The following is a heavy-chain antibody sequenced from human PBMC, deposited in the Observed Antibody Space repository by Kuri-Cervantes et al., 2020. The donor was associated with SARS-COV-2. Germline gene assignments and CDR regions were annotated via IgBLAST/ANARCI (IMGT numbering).Heavy chain of an antibody. J-gene: IGHJ4*02. CDR3: ANWRRRIAAAGPFDY. V-gene: IGHV3-48*01. Sequence: GESLKISCAASGFTFSSYSMNWARQAPGKGLEWVSYISSSSSTIYYADSVKGRFTISRDNAKNSLYLQMNSLRAEDTAVYYCANWRRRIAAAGPFDYWGQGTLVTVSS. D-gene: IGHD6-13*01. CDR1: GFTFSSYS. CDR2: ISSSSSTI.